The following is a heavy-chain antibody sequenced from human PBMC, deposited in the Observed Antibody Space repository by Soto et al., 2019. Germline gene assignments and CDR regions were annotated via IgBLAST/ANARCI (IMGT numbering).Heavy chain of an antibody. CDR1: GFTSSSFW. CDR2: IKEDGSEK. J-gene: IGHJ3*02. D-gene: IGHD6-25*01. Sequence: GGSLRLSCAASGFTSSSFWMTWVRQAPGKGLEWVANIKEDGSEKRYVDSVKGRFTISRDNAKNSLYLQMDSLRAEDTAVYYCASKTSTTLKAAYDIWGQGTMVTVSS. CDR3: ASKTSTTLKAAYDI. V-gene: IGHV3-7*01.